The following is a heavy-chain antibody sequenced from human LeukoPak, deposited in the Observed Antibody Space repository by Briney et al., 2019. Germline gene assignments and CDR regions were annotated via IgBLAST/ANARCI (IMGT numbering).Heavy chain of an antibody. V-gene: IGHV3-7*01. CDR2: IKGDGSEN. CDR1: GFTFSSYS. D-gene: IGHD3-22*01. Sequence: GGSLRLSCAASGFTFSSYSMNWVRQAPGEGLEWVASIKGDGSENYYVDSVKGRFTISRDNAKNSLYLQMNSLRAEDTAMYYCARLRGGDGSVFRPFDYRGQGTLVTVSS. CDR3: ARLRGGDGSVFRPFDY. J-gene: IGHJ4*02.